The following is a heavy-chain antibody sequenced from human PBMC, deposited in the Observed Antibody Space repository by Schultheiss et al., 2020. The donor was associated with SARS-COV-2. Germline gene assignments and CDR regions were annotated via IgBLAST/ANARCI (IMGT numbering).Heavy chain of an antibody. Sequence: GESLKISCAASGFTFSSYSMNWVRQAPGKGLEWVGRIKSKTDGGTTDYAAPVKGRFTISRDDSKNTLYLQMNSLKTEDTAVYYCTTENGGIVVVVAATPLEHSFDYWGQGTLVTVSS. CDR1: GFTFSSYS. J-gene: IGHJ4*02. D-gene: IGHD2-15*01. CDR3: TTENGGIVVVVAATPLEHSFDY. V-gene: IGHV3-15*07. CDR2: IKSKTDGGTT.